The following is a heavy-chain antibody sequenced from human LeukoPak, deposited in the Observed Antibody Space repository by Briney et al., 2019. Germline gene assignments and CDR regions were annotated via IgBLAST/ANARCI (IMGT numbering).Heavy chain of an antibody. CDR3: ATKPTYCSSTSCYYYYGMDV. D-gene: IGHD2-2*01. CDR1: RFTFSNYF. CDR2: ISGSGGST. Sequence: GGSLRLSCAASRFTFSNYFMYWVRQAPGKGLEWVSAISGSGGSTYYADSVKGPFTISRDNSKNTLYLQMNSLRAEDTAVYYCATKPTYCSSTSCYYYYGMDVWGQGTTVTVSS. J-gene: IGHJ6*02. V-gene: IGHV3-23*01.